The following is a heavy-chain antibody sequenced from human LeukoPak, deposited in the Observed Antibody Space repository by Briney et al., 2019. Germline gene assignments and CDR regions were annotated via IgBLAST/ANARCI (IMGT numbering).Heavy chain of an antibody. D-gene: IGHD6-13*01. V-gene: IGHV3-23*01. CDR2: ISGSGGST. J-gene: IGHJ5*02. CDR3: AKEVGQQLPGRYNWFDP. CDR1: GFTFSSYA. Sequence: GGSLRLSCAASGFTFSSYAMSWVRQAPGKGLEWVSAISGSGGSTYYADSVKGRFTISRDNSKNTLYLQMNSLRAEDTAVYYCAKEVGQQLPGRYNWFDPWGQGTLVTVSS.